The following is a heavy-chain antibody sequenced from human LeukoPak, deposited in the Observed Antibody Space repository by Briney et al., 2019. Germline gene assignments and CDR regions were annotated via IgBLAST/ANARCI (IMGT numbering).Heavy chain of an antibody. CDR3: ARYCGGDCYGMDV. V-gene: IGHV3-7*01. CDR1: GFTFSSYW. D-gene: IGHD2-21*01. Sequence: PGGSLRLSCAASGFTFSSYWMSWVRQAPGKGLEWVANIKQDGGEKDYVDSVKGRFTISRDNAKNSLYLQMNSLRAEDTAVYYCARYCGGDCYGMDVWGQGTTVTISS. CDR2: IKQDGGEK. J-gene: IGHJ6*02.